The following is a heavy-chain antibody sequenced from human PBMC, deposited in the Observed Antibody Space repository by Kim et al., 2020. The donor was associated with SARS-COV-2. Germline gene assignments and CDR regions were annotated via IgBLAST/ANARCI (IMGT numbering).Heavy chain of an antibody. CDR3: ARDYCGGDCYLYYFDY. J-gene: IGHJ4*02. Sequence: ASVKVSCKASGYTFTSYYMHWVRQAPGQGLEWMGIINPSGGSTSYAQKFQGRVTMTRDTSTSTVYMELSSLRSEDTAVYYCARDYCGGDCYLYYFDYWGQGTLVTVSS. D-gene: IGHD2-21*02. V-gene: IGHV1-46*01. CDR1: GYTFTSYY. CDR2: INPSGGST.